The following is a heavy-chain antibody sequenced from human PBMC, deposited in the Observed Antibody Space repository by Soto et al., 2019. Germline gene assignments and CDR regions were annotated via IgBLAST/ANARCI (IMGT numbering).Heavy chain of an antibody. D-gene: IGHD3-10*01. CDR3: ARNTIETYYYGSGSYYYYGMDV. Sequence: ASVQVSCKASVSTFSSYVISWVRQAPGQGLEWMGGIIPIFGTANYAQKFQGRVTITADESTSTAYMELSSLRSEDTAVYYCARNTIETYYYGSGSYYYYGMDVWGQGTTVTVSS. J-gene: IGHJ6*02. CDR2: IIPIFGTA. CDR1: VSTFSSYV. V-gene: IGHV1-69*13.